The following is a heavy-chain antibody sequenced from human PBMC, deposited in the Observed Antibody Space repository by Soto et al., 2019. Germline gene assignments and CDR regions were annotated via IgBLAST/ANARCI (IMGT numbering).Heavy chain of an antibody. CDR1: GADINSGGFT. Sequence: SLTCSVSGADINSGGFTWTWIRQHAGKGLESLSYISHSGSTDYNPSLKSRLSISGDTSKNHFSLTLTCVTAADAAVYYCASLGVSCYLAVWCQRNTVTVS. CDR2: ISHSGST. CDR3: ASLGVSCYLAV. V-gene: IGHV4-31*03. D-gene: IGHD3-16*02. J-gene: IGHJ6*02.